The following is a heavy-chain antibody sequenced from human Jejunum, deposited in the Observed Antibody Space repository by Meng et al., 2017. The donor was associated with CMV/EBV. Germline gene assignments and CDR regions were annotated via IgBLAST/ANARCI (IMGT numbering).Heavy chain of an antibody. CDR1: GFTFSDYT. V-gene: IGHV3-30-3*01. Sequence: GFTFSDYTMHWVRQAPGKGLEWVALISHDGSNKYYADSVKGRFTISRDNSKNTLNVQMNSLRAEDTAMYYCARGTLSGDVLLDFDYWGQGTLVTVSS. CDR2: ISHDGSNK. CDR3: ARGTLSGDVLLDFDY. J-gene: IGHJ4*02. D-gene: IGHD7-27*01.